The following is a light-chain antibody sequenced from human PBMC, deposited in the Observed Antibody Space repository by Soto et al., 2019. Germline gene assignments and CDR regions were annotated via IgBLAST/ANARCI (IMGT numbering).Light chain of an antibody. CDR1: QSVSSSY. CDR3: QQYGSSYT. V-gene: IGKV3-20*01. Sequence: EIVLTQSPGTLSLSPGERATLSCRASQSVSSSYLAWYQQKPGQAPRLLIYGASSRATGIPDRFSGSGSGTDFTLTISRLEPEDFAVYYCQQYGSSYTLGQGTKLESK. J-gene: IGKJ2*01. CDR2: GAS.